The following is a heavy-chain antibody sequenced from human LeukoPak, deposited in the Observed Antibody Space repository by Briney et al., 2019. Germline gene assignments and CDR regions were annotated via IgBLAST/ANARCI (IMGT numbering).Heavy chain of an antibody. V-gene: IGHV3-7*01. CDR2: IKQDGSEK. CDR1: GFTFSSYW. CDR3: AREDSSSWGYYYYYYMDV. Sequence: GGSLRLSCAASGFTFSSYWMSWVRQAPGKGLEWVANIKQDGSEKYYVDSVKGRFTISRDNAKNSLYLQMNSLRAEDTAVYYCAREDSSSWGYYYYYYMDVWGKGTTVTISS. J-gene: IGHJ6*03. D-gene: IGHD6-6*01.